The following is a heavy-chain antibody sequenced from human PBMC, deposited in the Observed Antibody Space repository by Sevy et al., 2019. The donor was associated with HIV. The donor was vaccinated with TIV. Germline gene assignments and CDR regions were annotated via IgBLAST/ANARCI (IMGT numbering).Heavy chain of an antibody. J-gene: IGHJ4*02. D-gene: IGHD5-18*01. CDR1: GFTFSSYS. CDR2: ISSSSSYI. V-gene: IGHV3-21*01. CDR3: ARDAGVDTARYYFDY. Sequence: GGSLRLSCAASGFTFSSYSMNWVRHAPGKGLEWVSSISSSSSYIYYADSVKGRFTISRDNAKNSLYLQMNSLRAEDTAVYYCARDAGVDTARYYFDYWGQGTLVTVSS.